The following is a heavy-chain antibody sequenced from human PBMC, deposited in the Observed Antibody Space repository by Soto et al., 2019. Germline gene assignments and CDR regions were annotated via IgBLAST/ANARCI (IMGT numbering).Heavy chain of an antibody. J-gene: IGHJ5*02. CDR1: GASVSSYY. V-gene: IGHV4-59*02. CDR3: ARTPETRDWLDP. CDR2: IYYIGAY. D-gene: IGHD1-7*01. Sequence: QVQLQQSGPGLVRPSEPLSLSCSVSGASVSSYYWSWVRQPQGKGLEWIGYIYYIGAYNYNPSLKSRVTISVDTSKNQFSLKLTSVTAADTAVYYCARTPETRDWLDPWGQGTLVTVSS.